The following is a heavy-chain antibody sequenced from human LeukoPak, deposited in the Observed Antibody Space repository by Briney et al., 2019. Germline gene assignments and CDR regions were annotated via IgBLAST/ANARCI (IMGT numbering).Heavy chain of an antibody. D-gene: IGHD3-22*01. J-gene: IGHJ3*02. CDR2: IITAGRT. CDR1: GFTFSNYD. V-gene: IGHV3-13*01. Sequence: GGSLRLSCEASGFTFSNYDMHWVGQTEGKGLEWVELIITAGRTFYPGSVKGRFTISRENAKKSLYLQMSSLTADDTAVYYCTREAFTDSTGYYFSPFDMWGQGTMVTVSS. CDR3: TREAFTDSTGYYFSPFDM.